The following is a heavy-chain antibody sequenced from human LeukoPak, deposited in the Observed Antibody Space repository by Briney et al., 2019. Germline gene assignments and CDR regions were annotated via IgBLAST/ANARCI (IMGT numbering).Heavy chain of an antibody. Sequence: GGSLRLSCAASGFTFSGFSMSWVRQSPTKGLEWVANIKQDGSEKYYADSVKGRFTISRDNAKNSLYLQMNSLRAEDTAVYYCARVSRSGYYTGRCDYWGLGTLVTVSS. CDR2: IKQDGSEK. CDR1: GFTFSGFS. J-gene: IGHJ4*02. V-gene: IGHV3-7*01. CDR3: ARVSRSGYYTGRCDY. D-gene: IGHD3-3*01.